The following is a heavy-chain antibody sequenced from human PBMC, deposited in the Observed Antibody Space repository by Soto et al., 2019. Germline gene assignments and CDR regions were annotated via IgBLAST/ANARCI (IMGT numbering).Heavy chain of an antibody. CDR2: IKSKTDGGTT. CDR3: TSPPGITMVRGAHDAFAI. V-gene: IGHV3-15*07. D-gene: IGHD3-10*01. CDR1: GFTLRNAC. Sequence: PLGSLRQSCRALGFTLRNACMNRVRQEPGKGVEWVGRIKSKTDGGTTDYAAPVKGRFTISRDDSKNTLYLQMNSLKTEDTAVYYCTSPPGITMVRGAHDAFAIWGQGTMVTVSS. J-gene: IGHJ3*02.